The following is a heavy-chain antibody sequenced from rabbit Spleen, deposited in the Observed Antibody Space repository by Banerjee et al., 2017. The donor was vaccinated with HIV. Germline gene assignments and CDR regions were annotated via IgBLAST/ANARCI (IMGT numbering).Heavy chain of an antibody. V-gene: IGHV1S40*01. J-gene: IGHJ6*01. D-gene: IGHD1-1*01. CDR3: ARDTSSSFSSYGMDL. CDR1: GFSFSSNYY. Sequence: QSLEESGGDLVKPGASLTLTCTASGFSFSSNYYMSWVRQAPGKGLEWIGIIYGGSSGSTAYASWAKGRFTISKTSSTTVTLQMTSLTAADTATYFCARDTSSSFSSYGMDLWGPGTLVTVS. CDR2: IYGGSSGST.